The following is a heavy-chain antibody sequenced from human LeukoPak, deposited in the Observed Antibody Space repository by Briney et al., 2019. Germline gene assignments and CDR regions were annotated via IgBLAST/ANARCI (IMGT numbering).Heavy chain of an antibody. D-gene: IGHD3-10*02. CDR3: ARAPRRSSQYYYVKGVFGY. CDR1: GGCFSGYY. V-gene: IGHV4-34*01. CDR2: ISHSGST. Sequence: SETLSLTCAVYGGCFSGYYWRWIRQPPGKGLEWIGEISHSGSTNYNPSLKSRVPISVDTSKNQFSLKLSSVTAADTAVYYCARAPRRSSQYYYVKGVFGYWGQGTLVTVSS. J-gene: IGHJ4*02.